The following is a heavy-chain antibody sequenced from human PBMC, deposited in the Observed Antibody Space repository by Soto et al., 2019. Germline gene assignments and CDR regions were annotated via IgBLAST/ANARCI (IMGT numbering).Heavy chain of an antibody. CDR2: INHSGST. CDR3: ARGSIAAAGSEYFQH. D-gene: IGHD6-13*01. J-gene: IGHJ1*01. V-gene: IGHV4-34*01. Sequence: SETLSLTCAVYGGSFSGYYWSWIRQPPGKGLEWIGEINHSGSTNYNPSLKSRVTISVDTSKNQFSLKLSSVTAADTAVYYCARGSIAAAGSEYFQHWGQGTLVTVSS. CDR1: GGSFSGYY.